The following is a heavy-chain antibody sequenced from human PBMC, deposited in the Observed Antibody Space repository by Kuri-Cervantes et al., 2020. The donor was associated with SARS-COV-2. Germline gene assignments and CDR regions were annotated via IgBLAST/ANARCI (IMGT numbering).Heavy chain of an antibody. Sequence: ASVKVSCKASGYTFTGYYMHWVRQAPGQGLEWMGWINPNSGGTNYAQKFQGRVTITRNTSISTAYMELSSLRSEDTAVYYCARGGAYDFWSGYYYEGIPFDYWGQGTLVIVSS. CDR2: INPNSGGT. D-gene: IGHD3-3*01. CDR3: ARGGAYDFWSGYYYEGIPFDY. CDR1: GYTFTGYY. V-gene: IGHV1-2*02. J-gene: IGHJ4*02.